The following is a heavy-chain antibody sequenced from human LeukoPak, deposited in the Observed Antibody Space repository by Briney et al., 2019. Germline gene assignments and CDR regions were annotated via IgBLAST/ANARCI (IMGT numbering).Heavy chain of an antibody. V-gene: IGHV1-69*01. Sequence: SVKASCKASGGTFSSYAISWVRQAPGQGLEWMGGIIPIFGTANYAQKFQGRVTITADESTSTAYMELSSLRSEDTAVYYCAREAAAGTGFDYWGQGTLVTVSS. CDR1: GGTFSSYA. J-gene: IGHJ4*02. D-gene: IGHD6-13*01. CDR3: AREAAAGTGFDY. CDR2: IIPIFGTA.